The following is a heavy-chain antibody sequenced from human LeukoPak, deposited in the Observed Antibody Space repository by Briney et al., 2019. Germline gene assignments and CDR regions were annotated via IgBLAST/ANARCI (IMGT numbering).Heavy chain of an antibody. D-gene: IGHD6-13*01. V-gene: IGHV3-66*02. J-gene: IGHJ6*02. CDR1: GFTVSSNC. CDR3: ARGGVAAAGMDMDV. CDR2: IYSGGST. Sequence: GGSLRLSCAASGFTVSSNCMSWVRQAPGKGLEWVSVIYSGGSTYYADSVKGRFTISRDNSKNTLYLQMNSLRAEDTAVYYCARGGVAAAGMDMDVWGQGTTVTVSS.